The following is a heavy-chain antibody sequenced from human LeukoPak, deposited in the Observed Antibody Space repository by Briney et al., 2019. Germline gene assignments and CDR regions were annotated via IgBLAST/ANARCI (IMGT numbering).Heavy chain of an antibody. D-gene: IGHD3-10*01. Sequence: VASVKVSCKASGGTFSSYAISWVRQAPGQGLEWMGGIIPIFGTANYAQKFQGRVTITTDESTSTAYMELSSLRSEDTAVYYCARLPPGGSSYYYYMDVWGKGTTVTVSS. CDR1: GGTFSSYA. CDR3: ARLPPGGSSYYYYMDV. J-gene: IGHJ6*03. V-gene: IGHV1-69*05. CDR2: IIPIFGTA.